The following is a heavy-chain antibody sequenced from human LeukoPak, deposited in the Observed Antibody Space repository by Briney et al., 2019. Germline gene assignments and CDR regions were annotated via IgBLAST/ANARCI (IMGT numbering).Heavy chain of an antibody. D-gene: IGHD1-26*01. J-gene: IGHJ4*02. Sequence: PGGSLRLSCVASGFTFDDYGINWVRQAPGKGLEWVSGIRWKSGSIAYADSVKGRFTISRDNAKNSLYLQMNSLRAEDTAVYYCARDLRVMRELPLGDYWGQGTLVTVSS. V-gene: IGHV3-9*01. CDR1: GFTFDDYG. CDR3: ARDLRVMRELPLGDY. CDR2: IRWKSGSI.